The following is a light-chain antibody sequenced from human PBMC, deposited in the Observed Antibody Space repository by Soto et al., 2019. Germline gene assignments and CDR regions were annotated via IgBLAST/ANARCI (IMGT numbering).Light chain of an antibody. J-gene: IGKJ5*01. CDR1: QSIDTY. CDR3: QQYDILPIT. CDR2: DAS. Sequence: DIQMTQSPSSLSASVGDRFTITCRASQSIDTYLNWYQQKPGKAPNLLIYDASNLEIGVPSRFSGSGSGTHFTFTISSLQTEDIGTYYCQQYDILPITFGRGTRLEI. V-gene: IGKV1-33*01.